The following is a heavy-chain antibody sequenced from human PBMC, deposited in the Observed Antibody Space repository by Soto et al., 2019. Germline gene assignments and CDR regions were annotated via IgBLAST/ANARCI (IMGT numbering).Heavy chain of an antibody. CDR3: ARASTYYYDSSGPLDAFDI. Sequence: GGSLRLSCAAFGFKISSSSMNWVRQAPGRGLEWVAYISDSGSNTLYADSVKGRFTVSRDNAKNSLYLQMNSLRAEDTAVYYCARASTYYYDSSGPLDAFDISGQGTMVTVSS. CDR1: GFKISSSS. V-gene: IGHV3-48*04. J-gene: IGHJ3*02. D-gene: IGHD3-22*01. CDR2: ISDSGSNT.